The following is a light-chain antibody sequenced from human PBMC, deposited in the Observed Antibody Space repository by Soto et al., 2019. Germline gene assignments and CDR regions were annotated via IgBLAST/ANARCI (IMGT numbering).Light chain of an antibody. Sequence: DIKLTQSPPFLSASVGDRVTITCRASQGISSYLAWYQQNPGKTPTLLMYAASTLQSGVPSRFSGSGSGTEFTLTISRLQPEDFATYYCQQLNSYPLTCGGGTKVEIK. CDR3: QQLNSYPLT. V-gene: IGKV1-9*01. J-gene: IGKJ4*01. CDR1: QGISSY. CDR2: AAS.